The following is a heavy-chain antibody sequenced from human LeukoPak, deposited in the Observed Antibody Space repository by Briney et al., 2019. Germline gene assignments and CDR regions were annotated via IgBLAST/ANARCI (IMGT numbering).Heavy chain of an antibody. D-gene: IGHD2-2*02. J-gene: IGHJ5*02. CDR3: ARQYCSSTSCYKNRKSNWFDP. CDR2: IKQDGSEK. CDR1: GFTFSSYW. V-gene: IGHV3-7*01. Sequence: PGGSLRLSCAASGFTFSSYWMSWVRQAPGKGLEWVANIKQDGSEKYYVDSVKGRFTISRDNAKNSLYLQMNSLRAEDTAVYYCARQYCSSTSCYKNRKSNWFDPWGQGTLVTVSS.